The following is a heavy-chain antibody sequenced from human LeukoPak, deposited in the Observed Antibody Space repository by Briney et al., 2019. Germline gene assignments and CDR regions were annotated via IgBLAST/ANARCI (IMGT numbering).Heavy chain of an antibody. CDR3: APQGSGYDPLDY. Sequence: GGSLRPSCAASGFTFSSYGMHWVRQAPGKGLEWVAFIRYDGSNKYYADSVKGRFTISRDNSKNTLYLQMNSLRAEDTAVYYCAPQGSGYDPLDYWGQGTLVTVSS. J-gene: IGHJ4*02. CDR1: GFTFSSYG. V-gene: IGHV3-30*02. CDR2: IRYDGSNK. D-gene: IGHD5-12*01.